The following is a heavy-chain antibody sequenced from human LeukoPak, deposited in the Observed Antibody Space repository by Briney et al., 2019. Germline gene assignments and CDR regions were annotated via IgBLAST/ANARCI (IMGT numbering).Heavy chain of an antibody. CDR2: INPHSGDT. V-gene: IGHV1-2*02. J-gene: IGHJ4*02. Sequence: ASVKVSCKASGYNFIGYYMHWVRQAPGQGLEWMGWINPHSGDTNYAQLFQGRVTLTRDTSISTFYMELSRLRSDDTAVYYCARSGSRLVWFGETMGYCDYWGQGTLVTVSS. CDR3: ARSGSRLVWFGETMGYCDY. CDR1: GYNFIGYY. D-gene: IGHD3-10*01.